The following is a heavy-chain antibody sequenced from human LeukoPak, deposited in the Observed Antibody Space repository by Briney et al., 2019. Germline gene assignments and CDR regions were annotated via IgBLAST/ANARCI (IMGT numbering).Heavy chain of an antibody. CDR2: IKQDGSEK. J-gene: IGHJ4*02. CDR1: GYTFSSYW. V-gene: IGHV3-7*04. Sequence: GGSLRLSCAASGYTFSSYWMSWVRQAPGKGLEWVASIKQDGSEKNYVDSVKGRITISRDNAKNSLYLQMNSLRAEDTAVYYCARGGGIFEYWGQGTLVTVSS. CDR3: ARGGGIFEY. D-gene: IGHD2-15*01.